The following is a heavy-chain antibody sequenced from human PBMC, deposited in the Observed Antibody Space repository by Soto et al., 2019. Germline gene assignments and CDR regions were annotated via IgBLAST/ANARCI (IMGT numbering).Heavy chain of an antibody. D-gene: IGHD4-17*01. J-gene: IGHJ3*02. CDR2: IYYSGST. V-gene: IGHV4-39*01. CDR1: GDSISSSIYY. CDR3: ARHFDYPAAFDI. Sequence: SETLSLTCTVSGDSISSSIYYWGWIRQPPGMGLEWIGSIYYSGSTNYNPSLKSRVTMSVDTSRNQFSLRLTSVTAADTAVYYCARHFDYPAAFDIWGQGTVVTVSS.